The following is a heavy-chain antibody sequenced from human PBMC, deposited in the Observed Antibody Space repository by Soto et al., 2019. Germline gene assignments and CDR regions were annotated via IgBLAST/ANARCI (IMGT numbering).Heavy chain of an antibody. CDR1: GFTFSNAW. J-gene: IGHJ4*02. CDR2: IKSKTDGGTI. CDR3: TTAHPRGPDY. D-gene: IGHD5-12*01. Sequence: EVQLVESGGGLVKPGESLRLSCAASGFTFSNAWMNWVRQAPGKGLEGVGLIKSKTDGGTIDNTAPVKGRFIISRDDSRNTLYLQMNSLKTEDTAVYYCTTAHPRGPDYWGQGTLVTVSS. V-gene: IGHV3-15*01.